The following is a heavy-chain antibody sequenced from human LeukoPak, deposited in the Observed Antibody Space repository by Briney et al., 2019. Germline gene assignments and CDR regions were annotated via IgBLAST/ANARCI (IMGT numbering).Heavy chain of an antibody. CDR3: ARGFRGDNFDY. V-gene: IGHV4-38-2*02. CDR1: GYSISSAYY. Sequence: SETLSLTCSVSGYSISSAYYWGWIRQPPGRGLEWIGTMYHSGSTNYNPSLKSRVTISVDTSKNQFSLKLSSVTAADTAVYFCARGFRGDNFDYWGQGTLVTVSS. J-gene: IGHJ4*02. CDR2: MYHSGST. D-gene: IGHD7-27*01.